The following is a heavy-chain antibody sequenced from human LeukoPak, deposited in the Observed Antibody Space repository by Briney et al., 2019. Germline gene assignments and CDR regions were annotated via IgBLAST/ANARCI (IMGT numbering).Heavy chain of an antibody. CDR2: IYHSGST. CDR3: AREGSGFDY. CDR1: GYSISSGYY. J-gene: IGHJ4*02. Sequence: PSETLSLTCTVSGYSISSGYYWGWIRQPPGKGLEWIGSIYHSGSTNYNPSLKSRVTISVDTSKNQFSLKLSSVTAADTAVYYCAREGSGFDYWGQGTLVTVSS. V-gene: IGHV4-38-2*02. D-gene: IGHD3-10*01.